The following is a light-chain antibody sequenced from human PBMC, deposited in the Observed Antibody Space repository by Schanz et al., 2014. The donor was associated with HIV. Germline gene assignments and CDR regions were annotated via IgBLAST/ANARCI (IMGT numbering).Light chain of an antibody. J-gene: IGLJ2*01. CDR3: GTWENTLTGKI. CDR2: LNN. V-gene: IGLV1-51*01. Sequence: QSVLTQPPSVSAAPGQKVTITCSGTYSNIGNNYVSWYQQFPGAAPRLLMYLNNQRPSGIPDRFSGSKSGTSATLVISDLQTGDEADYYCGTWENTLTGKIFGGGTKLTVL. CDR1: YSNIGNNY.